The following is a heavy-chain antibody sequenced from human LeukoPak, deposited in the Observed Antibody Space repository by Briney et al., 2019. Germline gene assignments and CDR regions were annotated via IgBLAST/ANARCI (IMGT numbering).Heavy chain of an antibody. CDR3: AKDGTYYYGSGSYYMDY. CDR1: GFTFSSYG. V-gene: IGHV3-30*18. J-gene: IGHJ4*02. D-gene: IGHD3-10*01. CDR2: ISYDGSNK. Sequence: GGSLRLSCAASGFTFSSYGMHWVRQAPGKGLEWVAVISYDGSNKYYADSVKGRFTISRDNSKNTLYLQMNSLRAEDTAVYYCAKDGTYYYGSGSYYMDYWGQGTLVTVSS.